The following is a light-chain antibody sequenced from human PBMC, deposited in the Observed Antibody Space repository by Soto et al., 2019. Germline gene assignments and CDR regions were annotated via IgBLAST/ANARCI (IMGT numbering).Light chain of an antibody. Sequence: DIQMTQSPSTLSASVGDRVTITCRASQSISSWLAWYQQKPGKAPKLLIYQASSLDSGVPSRFSGSGSGTDFTLTISILQPDDVATYYCQQYNIRWTCGQGTKVEIK. CDR1: QSISSW. CDR3: QQYNIRWT. J-gene: IGKJ1*01. CDR2: QAS. V-gene: IGKV1-5*03.